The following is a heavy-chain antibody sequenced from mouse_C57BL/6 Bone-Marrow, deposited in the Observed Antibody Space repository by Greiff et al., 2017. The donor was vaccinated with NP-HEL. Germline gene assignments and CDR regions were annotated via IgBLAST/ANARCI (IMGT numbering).Heavy chain of an antibody. Sequence: QVTLQESGPGILQPSPTLSLTCSFSGFSLSTFGMGVGWIRQPSGQGLEWLVHIWWDDDKYYNPALKSRLTISKDTSKNQVFLKIAKVDTADTATYYCARDDGYYSHYAMDYWGQGTSGTVSS. D-gene: IGHD2-3*01. V-gene: IGHV8-8*01. CDR2: IWWDDDK. CDR1: GFSLSTFGMG. CDR3: ARDDGYYSHYAMDY. J-gene: IGHJ4*01.